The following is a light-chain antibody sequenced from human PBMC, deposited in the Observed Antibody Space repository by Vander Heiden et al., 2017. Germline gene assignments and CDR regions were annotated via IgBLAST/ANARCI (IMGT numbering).Light chain of an antibody. J-gene: IGKJ5*01. V-gene: IGKV3-20*01. CDR3: QQYGSSPLIT. CDR1: QSVSSSY. Sequence: EIVLTQSPGTLSLSPGERATLSCRASQSVSSSYLAWYQQKPGQAPRLLIYGAASRATGIPDRCSGSGSGTDLTLTISRLEPEDFAVYYCQQYGSSPLITFGQGTRLESK. CDR2: GAA.